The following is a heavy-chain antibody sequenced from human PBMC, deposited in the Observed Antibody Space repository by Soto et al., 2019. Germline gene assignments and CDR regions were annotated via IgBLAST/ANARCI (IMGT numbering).Heavy chain of an antibody. CDR2: IYSGGNP. D-gene: IGHD2-21*01. CDR1: GFYVGGNH. V-gene: IGHV3-53*01. CDR3: ARGPNSDC. J-gene: IGHJ4*02. Sequence: GGPLRVWWTVYGFYVGGNHMSWGRQAPGKGLELVSLIYSGGNPFYADSMKGRFTLSRDNSNNMLYLQMDSLRAEDTAVHYCARGPNSDCWGQGTLVTVSS.